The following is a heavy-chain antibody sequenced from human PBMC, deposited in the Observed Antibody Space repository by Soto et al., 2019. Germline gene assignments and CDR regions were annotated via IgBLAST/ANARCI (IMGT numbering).Heavy chain of an antibody. V-gene: IGHV4-31*02. CDR1: DESSDRGAYS. D-gene: IGHD3-22*01. CDR3: ARDSKDSSCLLAFDI. Sequence: TVYDESSDRGAYSWACICQHPGKGLEWIGYIYYSGSTYYNPSLKSRVTISVDTSKNQLSLKLSSVPAADTAVYYCARDSKDSSCLLAFDIWVQVTVDT. CDR2: IYYSGST. J-gene: IGHJ3*02.